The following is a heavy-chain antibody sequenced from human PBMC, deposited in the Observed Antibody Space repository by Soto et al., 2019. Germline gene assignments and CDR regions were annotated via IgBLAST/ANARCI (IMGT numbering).Heavy chain of an antibody. CDR1: GGSISNYY. V-gene: IGHV4-59*08. CDR2: IFSSGST. Sequence: SETLSLTCTVSGGSISNYYWSWIRQPPGKGLQWIGYIFSSGSTNYNPSLKSRVTISVNTSKNQFSLNLNSVTAADTAVYYCARQRRDFDYWGQGSLVTVSS. J-gene: IGHJ4*02. CDR3: ARQRRDFDY.